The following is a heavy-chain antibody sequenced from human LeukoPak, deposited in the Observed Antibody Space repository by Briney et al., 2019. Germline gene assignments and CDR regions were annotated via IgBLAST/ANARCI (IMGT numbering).Heavy chain of an antibody. V-gene: IGHV4-38-2*02. D-gene: IGHD6-6*01. CDR1: GYSISSGYY. CDR2: IYHSGST. Sequence: PSETLSLTCTVSGYSISSGYYWGWIRQPPGKGLEWIGSIYHSGSTYYNPSLESRVTISVDRSKNQFSLKLSSVTAADTAVYYCARARYSSSFFDYWGQGTLVTVSS. J-gene: IGHJ4*02. CDR3: ARARYSSSFFDY.